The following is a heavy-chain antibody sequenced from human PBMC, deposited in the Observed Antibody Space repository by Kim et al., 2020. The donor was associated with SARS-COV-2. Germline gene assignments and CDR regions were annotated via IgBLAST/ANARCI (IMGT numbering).Heavy chain of an antibody. V-gene: IGHV4-59*01. CDR2: IYYSGST. CDR3: ARLKGNIVVVPAAIDYYYYYGMDV. Sequence: SETLSLTCTVSGGSISSYYWSWIRQPPGKGLEWIGYIYYSGSTNYNPSLKSRVTISVDTSKNQFSLKLSSVTAADTAVYYCARLKGNIVVVPAAIDYYYYYGMDVWGQGTTVTVSS. D-gene: IGHD2-2*02. J-gene: IGHJ6*02. CDR1: GGSISSYY.